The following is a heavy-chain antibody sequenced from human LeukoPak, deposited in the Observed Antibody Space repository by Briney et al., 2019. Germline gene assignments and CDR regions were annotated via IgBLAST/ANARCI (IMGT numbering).Heavy chain of an antibody. CDR1: GYTFTSYG. CDR3: ARDSAYYYGSGSYQGSYYYYGMDV. D-gene: IGHD3-10*01. Sequence: ASVKVSCKASGYTFTSYGISWVRQAPGQGLEWMGWISAYNGNTNYAQKLQGRVTMTTDTSTSTAYMELRSLRSDDTAAYYCARDSAYYYGSGSYQGSYYYYGMDVWGQGTTVTVSS. CDR2: ISAYNGNT. J-gene: IGHJ6*02. V-gene: IGHV1-18*01.